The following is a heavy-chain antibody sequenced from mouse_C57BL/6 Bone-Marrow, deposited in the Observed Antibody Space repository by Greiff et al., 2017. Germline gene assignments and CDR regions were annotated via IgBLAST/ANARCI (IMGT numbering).Heavy chain of an antibody. J-gene: IGHJ1*03. CDR1: GYTFTSYW. CDR3: ATPDYYGSSYWYFDV. D-gene: IGHD1-1*01. CDR2: IDPSDSYT. Sequence: QVQLQQPGAELVMPGASVKLSCKASGYTFTSYWMHWVKQRPGQGLEWIGEIDPSDSYTNYNQKFKGKSTLTVDKSSSTAYMQLSSLTSEDSAVYYCATPDYYGSSYWYFDVWGTGTTVTVSS. V-gene: IGHV1-69*01.